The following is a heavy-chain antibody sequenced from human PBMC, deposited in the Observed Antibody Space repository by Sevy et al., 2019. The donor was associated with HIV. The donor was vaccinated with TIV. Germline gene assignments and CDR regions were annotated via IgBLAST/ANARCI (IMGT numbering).Heavy chain of an antibody. D-gene: IGHD3-9*01. CDR2: ISSNGDNA. CDR1: GFAFRTYA. CDR3: ARGPEWELTSFLAH. Sequence: GGSLRLSCAASGFAFRTYAFHWVRQAPGRGLEWVGLISSNGDNAFYANSVRGRFTLSRDNSMNPLYLELNNLTPDDTAVYYCARGPEWELTSFLAHWGQGTLVTVSS. V-gene: IGHV3-30-3*01. J-gene: IGHJ4*02.